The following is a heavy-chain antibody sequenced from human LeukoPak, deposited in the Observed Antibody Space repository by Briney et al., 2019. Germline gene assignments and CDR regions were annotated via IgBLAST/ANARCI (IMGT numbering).Heavy chain of an antibody. CDR2: IIPIFGTA. J-gene: IGHJ4*02. CDR1: GGTFSSYA. Sequence: SVKVSCKASGGTFSSYAISWVRQAPGQGLEWMGGIIPIFGTANYAQKFQGRVTITADESTSTAYMELSSLRSEDTAVYYCARDFYDFWSGYRGPDYWGQGTLVTVSS. D-gene: IGHD3-3*01. CDR3: ARDFYDFWSGYRGPDY. V-gene: IGHV1-69*13.